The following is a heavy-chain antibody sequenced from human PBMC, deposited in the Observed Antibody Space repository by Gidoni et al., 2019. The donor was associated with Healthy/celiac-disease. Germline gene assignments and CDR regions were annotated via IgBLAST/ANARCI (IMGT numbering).Heavy chain of an antibody. V-gene: IGHV3-13*04. Sequence: EVQLVESGGGLVQPGGSLRLSCAASGFTVSSYDMHWVSQATGKGLEWVSAIGTAGDTYYPGSVKGRFTISRENAKNSLYLQMNSLRAGDTAVYYCARGGAVAGYWYFDLWGRGTLVTVSS. D-gene: IGHD6-19*01. J-gene: IGHJ2*01. CDR2: IGTAGDT. CDR1: GFTVSSYD. CDR3: ARGGAVAGYWYFDL.